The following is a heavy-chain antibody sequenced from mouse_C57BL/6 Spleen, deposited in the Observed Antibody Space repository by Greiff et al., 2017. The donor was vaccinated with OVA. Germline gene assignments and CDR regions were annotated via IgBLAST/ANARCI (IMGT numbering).Heavy chain of an antibody. J-gene: IGHJ4*01. Sequence: QVQLQQSGAELMKPGASVKLSCKATGYTFTGYWIEWVKQRPGHGLEWIGEILPGSGITNYNEKFKGKATFTADTSSNTAYMQLSSLTTEDSAIYYCASYSNLGAMDYWGQGTSVTVSS. V-gene: IGHV1-9*01. CDR1: GYTFTGYW. CDR3: ASYSNLGAMDY. D-gene: IGHD2-5*01. CDR2: ILPGSGIT.